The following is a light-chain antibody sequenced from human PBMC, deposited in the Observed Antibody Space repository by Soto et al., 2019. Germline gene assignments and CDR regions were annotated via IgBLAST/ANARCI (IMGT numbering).Light chain of an antibody. Sequence: QSALTQPPSASGSPGQSVTISCTGTSSDVGGHNYVSWYQQHPGKAPKLMIYEVNKRPSGVPDRFSGSKSGNTASLTVSGLQAEDEADYYCSSYAGSNNVVFGGGTKVTVL. V-gene: IGLV2-8*01. J-gene: IGLJ2*01. CDR1: SSDVGGHNY. CDR2: EVN. CDR3: SSYAGSNNVV.